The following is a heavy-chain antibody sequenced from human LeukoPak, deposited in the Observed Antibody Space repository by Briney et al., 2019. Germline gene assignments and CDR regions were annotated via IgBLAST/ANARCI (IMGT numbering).Heavy chain of an antibody. CDR2: INHSGST. CDR1: GGSFSGYY. V-gene: IGHV4-34*01. Sequence: SETLSLTCAVYGGSFSGYYWRWIRQPPGKGLEWIGEINHSGSTNYNPSLKSRVTISVDTSKNQFSLKLSSVTAADTAVYYCASLRGYSSSWENMGLYYFDYWGQGTLVTVSS. D-gene: IGHD6-13*01. J-gene: IGHJ4*02. CDR3: ASLRGYSSSWENMGLYYFDY.